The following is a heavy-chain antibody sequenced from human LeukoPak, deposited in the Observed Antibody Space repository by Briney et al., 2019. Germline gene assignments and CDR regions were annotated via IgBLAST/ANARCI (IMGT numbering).Heavy chain of an antibody. V-gene: IGHV1-2*02. CDR3: ARDPDCISANCYFAHYDY. J-gene: IGHJ4*02. CDR1: GYTFTGYY. CDR2: INPNSGGT. Sequence: GASVKVSCKASGYTFTGYYMHWVRQAPGQGLEWMGWINPNSGGTNYAQKFQGRVTMTRDTSISTAYMELSRLRSDDTAVYYCARDPDCISANCYFAHYDYWGQGTLVTVSS. D-gene: IGHD2-2*01.